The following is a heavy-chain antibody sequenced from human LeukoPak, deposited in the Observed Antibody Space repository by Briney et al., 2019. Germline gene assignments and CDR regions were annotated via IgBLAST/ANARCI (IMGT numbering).Heavy chain of an antibody. J-gene: IGHJ6*03. CDR2: ISSSGSTI. Sequence: PGGSLRLSCAASGFTFSDYYMSWIRQAPGKGLEWVSYISSSGSTIYYADSVKGRFTISRDNAKSSLYLQMNSLRAEDTAVYYCASLGDYYYYYYMDVWGKGTTVTVSS. V-gene: IGHV3-11*04. D-gene: IGHD3-16*01. CDR3: ASLGDYYYYYYMDV. CDR1: GFTFSDYY.